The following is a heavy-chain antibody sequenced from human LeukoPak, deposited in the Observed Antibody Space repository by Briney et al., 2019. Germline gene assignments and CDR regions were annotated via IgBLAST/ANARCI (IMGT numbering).Heavy chain of an antibody. CDR2: IYSGGST. Sequence: HPGGSLRLSCAASGFTVSSNYMSWVRQAPGKGLEWVSVIYSGGSTYYADSVKGRFTISRDNSKNTLYLQMNSLRAEDTAVYYCAREPKVVPAAISHSGGYYYYGMDVWGQGTTVTVSS. D-gene: IGHD2-2*02. V-gene: IGHV3-53*01. J-gene: IGHJ6*02. CDR1: GFTVSSNY. CDR3: AREPKVVPAAISHSGGYYYYGMDV.